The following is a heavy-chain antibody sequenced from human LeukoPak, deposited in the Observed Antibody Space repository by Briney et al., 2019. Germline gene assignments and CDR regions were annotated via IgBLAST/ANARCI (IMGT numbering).Heavy chain of an antibody. CDR2: ISSSGSYI. V-gene: IGHV3-21*01. D-gene: IGHD6-13*01. Sequence: GGSLRLSCAASGFTFSTYNMNWVRQAPGKGLEWVSSISSSGSYIYYADSVKGRFTISRDNAKNSLYLQMNSLRAEDTAVYFCARAGGQQLVDGYFDYWGQGTLVTVSS. CDR1: GFTFSTYN. CDR3: ARAGGQQLVDGYFDY. J-gene: IGHJ4*02.